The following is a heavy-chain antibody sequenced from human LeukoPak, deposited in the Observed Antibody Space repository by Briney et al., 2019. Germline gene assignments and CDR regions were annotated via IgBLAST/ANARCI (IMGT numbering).Heavy chain of an antibody. CDR3: AIGYCRGGSCDDEPGDAFDI. D-gene: IGHD2-15*01. V-gene: IGHV1-46*01. Sequence: GASVKVSCKAPGDSFTDYYIHWVRQAPGEGLEWMGIIYPSGGSTTYAQKFQGRVTMTRDMSTSTVYMELSSLRSEDTAVYYCAIGYCRGGSCDDEPGDAFDIWGQGTMVAVSS. CDR2: IYPSGGST. CDR1: GDSFTDYY. J-gene: IGHJ3*02.